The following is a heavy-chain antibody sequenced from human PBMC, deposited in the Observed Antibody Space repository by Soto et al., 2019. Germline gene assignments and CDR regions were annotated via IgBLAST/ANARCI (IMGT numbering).Heavy chain of an antibody. Sequence: PGGSLRLSCAASGFTFSSYSMNWVRQAPGKGLEWVSSISSSSSYIYYADSVKGRFTISRDNAKNSLYLRMNSLRAEDTAVYYCARAFSTTTQALDPWGQGTLFTVS. D-gene: IGHD4-17*01. CDR2: ISSSSSYI. V-gene: IGHV3-21*01. CDR1: GFTFSSYS. CDR3: ARAFSTTTQALDP. J-gene: IGHJ5*02.